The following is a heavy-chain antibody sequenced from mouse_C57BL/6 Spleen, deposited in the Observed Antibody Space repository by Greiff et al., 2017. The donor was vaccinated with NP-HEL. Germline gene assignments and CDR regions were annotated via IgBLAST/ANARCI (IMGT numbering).Heavy chain of an antibody. CDR2: ILPGSGST. CDR3: ARRRGGYNRGAMDY. J-gene: IGHJ4*01. V-gene: IGHV1-9*01. D-gene: IGHD3-2*02. Sequence: QVQLQQSGAELMKPGASVKLSCKATGYTFTGYWIEWVKQRPGHGLEWIGEILPGSGSTTYNEKFKGKATFTADTSSNTAYMQLSSLTTEDSAIYDCARRRGGYNRGAMDYWGQGTSVTVSS. CDR1: GYTFTGYW.